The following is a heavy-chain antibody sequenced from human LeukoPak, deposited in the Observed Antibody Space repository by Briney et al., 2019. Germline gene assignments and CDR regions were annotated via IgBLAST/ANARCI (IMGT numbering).Heavy chain of an antibody. CDR1: GGSFSGYY. Sequence: SETLSLTCAVYGGSFSGYYWSWIRQPPGKGLEWIGEINHSGSTNYNPSLKSRVTISVDTSKNQFSLKLSSVTAEDTAVYYCARDLGENWFDPWGQGTLVTVSS. CDR2: INHSGST. J-gene: IGHJ5*02. CDR3: ARDLGENWFDP. V-gene: IGHV4-34*01.